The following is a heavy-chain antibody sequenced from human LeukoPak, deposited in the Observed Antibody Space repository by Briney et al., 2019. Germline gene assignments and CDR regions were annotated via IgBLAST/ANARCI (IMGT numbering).Heavy chain of an antibody. CDR2: ISDDGRSK. D-gene: IGHD4-17*01. CDR1: GFSFISYG. V-gene: IGHV3-30*18. CDR3: AKRPSDYGDYVSYFDY. J-gene: IGHJ4*02. Sequence: GGSLRLSCAASGFSFISYGMHWVRQAPGKGLEWVGVISDDGRSKDYADSVKGRFTISRDNSKDTLYLQMNSLRDEDTAVYYCAKRPSDYGDYVSYFDYWGQGTLVAVSS.